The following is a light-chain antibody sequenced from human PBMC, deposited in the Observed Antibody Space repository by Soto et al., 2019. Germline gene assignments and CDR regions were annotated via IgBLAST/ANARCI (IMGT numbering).Light chain of an antibody. V-gene: IGKV3-20*01. J-gene: IGKJ1*01. CDR3: QQYDSTPPT. Sequence: PGDRATLSCRASQSVNSNYLAWYQRKPGQAPRLLIYGASNRATDIPYRFSASGSGTDFTLTITRLEAEDFAVHYCQQYDSTPPTFGQGTKVEVK. CDR2: GAS. CDR1: QSVNSNY.